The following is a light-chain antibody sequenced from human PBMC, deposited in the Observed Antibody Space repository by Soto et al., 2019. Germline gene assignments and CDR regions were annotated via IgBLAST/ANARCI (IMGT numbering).Light chain of an antibody. V-gene: IGKV1-5*01. CDR1: QSITTW. Sequence: DIQMTQSPSTLSSSVGDRVIITCRASQSITTWLAWYQQKPGKAPKLLIYAASTLQTGVPSRFSGSGSGTEFTLTISSLQPEDVATYYCQHLNSYPPFGPGTKVDIK. CDR3: QHLNSYPP. J-gene: IGKJ3*01. CDR2: AAS.